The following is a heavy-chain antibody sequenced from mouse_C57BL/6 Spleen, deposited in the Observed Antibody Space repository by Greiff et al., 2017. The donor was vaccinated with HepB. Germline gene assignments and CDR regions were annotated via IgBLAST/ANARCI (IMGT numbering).Heavy chain of an antibody. CDR3: ARGSQLRLPFAY. CDR1: GYTFTSYW. Sequence: VQLQQPGAELVMPGASVKLSCKASGYTFTSYWMHWVKQRPGQGLEWIGEIDPSDSYTNYNQKFKGKSTLTVDKSSSTAYMQLSSLTSEDSAVYYCARGSQLRLPFAYWGQGTLVTVSA. D-gene: IGHD3-2*02. CDR2: IDPSDSYT. J-gene: IGHJ3*01. V-gene: IGHV1-69*01.